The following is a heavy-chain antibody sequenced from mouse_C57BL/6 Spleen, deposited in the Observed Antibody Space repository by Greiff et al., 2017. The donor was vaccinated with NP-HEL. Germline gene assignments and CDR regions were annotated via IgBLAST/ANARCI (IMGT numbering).Heavy chain of an antibody. CDR3: TDQLQGLAMDY. D-gene: IGHD2-1*01. CDR1: GFTFSNYW. V-gene: IGHV6-3*01. CDR2: IRLKSDNYAT. Sequence: EVKLMESGGGLVQPGGSMKLSCVASGFTFSNYWMNWVRQSPEKGLEWVAQIRLKSDNYATHYAESVKGRFTISRDDSKSSVYLQMNNLRAEDTGIYYCTDQLQGLAMDYWGQGTSVTVSS. J-gene: IGHJ4*01.